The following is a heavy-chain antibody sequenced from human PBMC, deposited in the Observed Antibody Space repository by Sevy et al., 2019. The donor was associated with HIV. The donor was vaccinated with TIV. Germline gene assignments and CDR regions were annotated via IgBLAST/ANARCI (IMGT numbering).Heavy chain of an antibody. J-gene: IGHJ4*02. CDR3: ARDPRIFGDYLLTYFDY. CDR1: GFAFSDYG. V-gene: IGHV3-33*01. D-gene: IGHD4-17*01. CDR2: IWYDGNNQ. Sequence: GGSLRLSCVASGFAFSDYGMHWVRQAPGKWLEWVAVIWYDGNNQHYADSVRGRFTISRDNSKNTLYLQLSSLRAEDTAVYYCARDPRIFGDYLLTYFDYWGQGVLVTVSS.